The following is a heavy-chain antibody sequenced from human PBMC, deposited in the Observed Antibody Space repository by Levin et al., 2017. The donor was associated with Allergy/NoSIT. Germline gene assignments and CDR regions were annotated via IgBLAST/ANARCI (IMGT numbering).Heavy chain of an antibody. J-gene: IGHJ6*02. Sequence: GSLRLSCTVSGGSVSSGSYYWSWIRQPPGKGLEWIGYIYYSGSTNYNPSLKSRVTISVDTSKNQFSLKLSSVTAADTAVYYCARAPGGDLRWELPSAYGMDVWGQGTTVTVSS. CDR2: IYYSGST. V-gene: IGHV4-61*01. D-gene: IGHD1-26*01. CDR1: GGSVSSGSYY. CDR3: ARAPGGDLRWELPSAYGMDV.